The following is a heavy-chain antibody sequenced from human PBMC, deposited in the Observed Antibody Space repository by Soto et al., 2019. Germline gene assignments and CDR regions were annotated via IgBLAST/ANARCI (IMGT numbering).Heavy chain of an antibody. V-gene: IGHV1-8*01. CDR2: MNPNSGNT. D-gene: IGHD3-22*01. CDR1: GYTFISYD. J-gene: IGHJ4*02. Sequence: GASVKVSCKGSGYTFISYDINWVRQATGQGLEWMGWMNPNSGNTGYAQKFQGRVTMTRNTSISTAYMELSTVTAADTAVYYCARDDSSGYYLPLGYWGQGTLVTVPS. CDR3: ARDDSSGYYLPLGY.